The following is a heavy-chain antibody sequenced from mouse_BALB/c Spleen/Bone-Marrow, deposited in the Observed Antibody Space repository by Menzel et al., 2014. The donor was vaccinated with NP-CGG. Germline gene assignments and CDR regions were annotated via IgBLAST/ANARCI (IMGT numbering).Heavy chain of an antibody. CDR1: GYTFSSYW. J-gene: IGHJ2*01. D-gene: IGHD1-1*01. Sequence: QVQLQQSGAELMKPGASVKISCKATGYTFSSYWIEWVKQRPGHGLEWIGEILPGSGSTNYNEKFKGKATFTADTSSNTAYMQLSNLTAEDSAVYYCARSRGGFYFDYWAQGTTLTVSS. CDR2: ILPGSGST. CDR3: ARSRGGFYFDY. V-gene: IGHV1-9*01.